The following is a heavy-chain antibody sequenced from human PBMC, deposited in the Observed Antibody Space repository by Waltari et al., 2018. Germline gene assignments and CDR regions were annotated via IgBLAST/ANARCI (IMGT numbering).Heavy chain of an antibody. CDR1: GFTVDDYA. Sequence: EVQLVESGGGLVQPGRSLRLSCVASGFTVDDYAMHWVRQAPGKGLEWVAGISWNSGSKEYADSVKGRFTISRDNAKNSLYLQMNSLTPEDTALYFCATRGGLAFDFWGKGTMVTVSS. CDR3: ATRGGLAFDF. J-gene: IGHJ3*01. CDR2: ISWNSGSK. V-gene: IGHV3-9*01. D-gene: IGHD3-16*01.